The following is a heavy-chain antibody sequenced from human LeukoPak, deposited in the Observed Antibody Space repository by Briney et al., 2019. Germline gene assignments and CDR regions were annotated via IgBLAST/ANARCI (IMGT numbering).Heavy chain of an antibody. Sequence: SVKVSCKASGGTFSSYAISWVRQAPGQGLEWMGGIIPIFGTANYAQKFQGRVAITADESTSTAYMELSSLGSEDTAVYYCARDEAIFGAGYYYGMDVWGQGTTVTVSS. J-gene: IGHJ6*02. CDR3: ARDEAIFGAGYYYGMDV. CDR1: GGTFSSYA. CDR2: IIPIFGTA. D-gene: IGHD3-3*01. V-gene: IGHV1-69*01.